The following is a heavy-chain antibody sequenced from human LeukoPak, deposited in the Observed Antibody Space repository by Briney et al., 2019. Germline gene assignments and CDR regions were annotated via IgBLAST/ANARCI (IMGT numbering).Heavy chain of an antibody. CDR2: IYYSGST. CDR1: GGSISSYY. V-gene: IGHV4-59*01. D-gene: IGHD6-19*01. J-gene: IGHJ4*02. CDR3: ARGLGTSAWYLGY. Sequence: PSETLSLTCTVSGGSISSYYWSWIRQPPGKGLEWIGYIYYSGSTNYNPSLKSRVTISVDTSKNQFSLKLSSVTAADTAVYYCARGLGTSAWYLGYWGQGTLVIVSS.